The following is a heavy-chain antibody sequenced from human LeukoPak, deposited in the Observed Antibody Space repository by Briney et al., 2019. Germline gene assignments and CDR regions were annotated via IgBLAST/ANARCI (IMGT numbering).Heavy chain of an antibody. CDR2: IIPIFGTA. CDR3: ARVNGDYLNWFDP. J-gene: IGHJ5*02. CDR1: GGTFSSYA. V-gene: IGHV1-69*06. Sequence: GASVKVSCKASGGTFSSYAISWVRQAPGQGLEWMGGIIPIFGTANYAQKFQGRVTITADKSASTAYMELSSLRSEDTAVYYCARVNGDYLNWFDPWGQGTLVTVSS. D-gene: IGHD4-17*01.